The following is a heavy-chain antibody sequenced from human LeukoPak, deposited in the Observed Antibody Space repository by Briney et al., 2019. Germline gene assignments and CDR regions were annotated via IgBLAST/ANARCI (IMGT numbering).Heavy chain of an antibody. V-gene: IGHV4-59*11. D-gene: IGHD3-22*01. CDR3: ASDSISMNAFDA. CDR2: ISYIGST. J-gene: IGHJ3*01. Sequence: SETVSLTCTVSGGSFATHYWSWIRQPPGKGLGWIGYISYIGSTNYNPSLKSRVTISIDTSKNEVSLMLTSVTAADTAVYYRASDSISMNAFDAWGQGTMVTVSS. CDR1: GGSFATHY.